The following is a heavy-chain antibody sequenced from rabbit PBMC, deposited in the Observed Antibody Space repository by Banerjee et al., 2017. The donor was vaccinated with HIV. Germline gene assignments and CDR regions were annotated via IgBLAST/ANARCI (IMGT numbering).Heavy chain of an antibody. CDR3: ARDLAGVIGWNFDL. D-gene: IGHD4-1*01. V-gene: IGHV1S40*01. CDR1: GFSFSSGYD. CDR2: IYTGDGNT. J-gene: IGHJ4*01. Sequence: QQLEESGGGLVKPGASLTLTCTASGFSFSSGYDMCWVRQAPGKGLEWIACIYTGDGNTHYASWAKGRFTISKTSSTVDLKMTSLTAADTATYFCARDLAGVIGWNFDLWGQGTLVTVS.